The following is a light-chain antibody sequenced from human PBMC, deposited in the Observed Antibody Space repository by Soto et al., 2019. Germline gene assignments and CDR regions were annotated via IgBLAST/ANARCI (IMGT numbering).Light chain of an antibody. CDR1: SNDVGGYNY. V-gene: IGLV2-14*01. CDR2: EVS. Sequence: QSVLPQPASMSGSPGQSITISCTGTSNDVGGYNYVSWYQQHPGKAPKLMIFEVSNRPSGVSNRFSGSKSGNTASLTISGLQAEDEAYYYCCSYTSTNSRVLGGGTKVTVL. CDR3: CSYTSTNSRV. J-gene: IGLJ3*02.